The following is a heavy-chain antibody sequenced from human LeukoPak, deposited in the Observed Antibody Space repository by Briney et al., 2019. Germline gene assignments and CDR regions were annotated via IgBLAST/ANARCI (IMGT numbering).Heavy chain of an antibody. CDR1: GFTFSSYW. D-gene: IGHD4-17*01. Sequence: PGGSLRLSCAASGFTFSSYWMHWVRQAPGKGLVWVSRINSDGTSTTYADSVKGRFTISRDNSKNTLYLQMNSLRAEDTAVYYCAKAHNYGSSDYWGQGTLVTVSS. CDR2: INSDGTST. V-gene: IGHV3-74*01. CDR3: AKAHNYGSSDY. J-gene: IGHJ4*02.